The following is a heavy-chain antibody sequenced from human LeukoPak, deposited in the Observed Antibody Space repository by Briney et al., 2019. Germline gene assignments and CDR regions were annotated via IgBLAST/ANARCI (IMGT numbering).Heavy chain of an antibody. Sequence: ASVKVSCKASGYTFTGYYMHWVRQAPGQGLEWMGWVNPNSGGTNYAQKFQGRVTMTRDTSISTAYMELSRLRSDDTAVYYCARAPGGVYSGSYLYFDYWGQGTLVTVSS. D-gene: IGHD1-26*01. CDR2: VNPNSGGT. CDR3: ARAPGGVYSGSYLYFDY. V-gene: IGHV1-2*02. CDR1: GYTFTGYY. J-gene: IGHJ4*02.